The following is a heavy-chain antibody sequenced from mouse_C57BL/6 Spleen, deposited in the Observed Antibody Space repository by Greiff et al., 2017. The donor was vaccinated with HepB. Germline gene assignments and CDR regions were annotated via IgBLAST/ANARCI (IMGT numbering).Heavy chain of an antibody. Sequence: QVQLQQSGAELARPGASVKLSCKASGYTFTSYGISWVKQRTGQGLEWIGEIYPRSGNTYYNEKFKGKATLTADKSTSTAYMELRSLTSEDSAVYVCARSGIYSNYCYAMDYWGQGTSVTVSS. CDR3: ARSGIYSNYCYAMDY. V-gene: IGHV1-81*01. J-gene: IGHJ4*01. CDR2: IYPRSGNT. CDR1: GYTFTSYG. D-gene: IGHD2-5*01.